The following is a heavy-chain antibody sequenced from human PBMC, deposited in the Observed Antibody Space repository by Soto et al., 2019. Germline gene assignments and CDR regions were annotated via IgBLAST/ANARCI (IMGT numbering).Heavy chain of an antibody. Sequence: GGSMRLSCAASGFPFSSYWMHWVRQAPGKGLVWVSRIKSDGSSTNYADSVKGRFTSSRDNAKNTLYLQLNSLRVEDTAVYYCARGNYGMDVWGQGTTVTVSS. J-gene: IGHJ6*02. V-gene: IGHV3-74*01. CDR2: IKSDGSST. CDR3: ARGNYGMDV. CDR1: GFPFSSYW.